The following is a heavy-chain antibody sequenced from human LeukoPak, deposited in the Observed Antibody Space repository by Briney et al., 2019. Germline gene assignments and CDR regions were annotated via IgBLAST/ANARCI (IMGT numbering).Heavy chain of an antibody. CDR1: GYTFTRYY. J-gene: IGHJ4*02. D-gene: IGHD3-22*01. V-gene: IGHV1-2*02. CDR2: INPNSGGT. Sequence: ASVKVSCKASGYTFTRYYMHWVRQAPGQGLEWMGWINPNSGGTNYAQKFQGRVTMTRDTSISTAYMELSRLRSDDTAVYYCARERMQRGYYYDSSGYFLWYWGQGTLVTVSS. CDR3: ARERMQRGYYYDSSGYFLWY.